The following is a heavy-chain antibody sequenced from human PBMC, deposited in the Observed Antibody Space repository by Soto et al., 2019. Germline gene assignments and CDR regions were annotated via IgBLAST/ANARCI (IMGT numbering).Heavy chain of an antibody. CDR2: ISYDGSNK. CDR1: GFTFSSYG. V-gene: IGHV3-30*03. Sequence: SGGSLRLSCAASGFTFSSYGMHWVRQAPGKGLEWVAVISYDGSNKYYTDSVKGRFTISRDNSKNTLYLQMNSLRAEDTAVYYCASEENVLRYFAWSLSLDYWGQGTLVTVPX. D-gene: IGHD3-9*01. CDR3: ASEENVLRYFAWSLSLDY. J-gene: IGHJ4*02.